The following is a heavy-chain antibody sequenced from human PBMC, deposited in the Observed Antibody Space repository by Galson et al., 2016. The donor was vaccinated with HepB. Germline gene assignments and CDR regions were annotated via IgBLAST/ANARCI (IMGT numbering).Heavy chain of an antibody. CDR1: GFTFSSYW. Sequence: SLRLSCAASGFTFSSYWMHWVRQAPGKGLVWVSRINSDGSSTSYADSVKGRFTISRDNAKNTRYLQMNSLRAEDTAVYYCAKLEGNNVAYWSQGTMITVAS. J-gene: IGHJ4*02. CDR3: AKLEGNNVAY. D-gene: IGHD1/OR15-1a*01. CDR2: INSDGSST. V-gene: IGHV3-74*01.